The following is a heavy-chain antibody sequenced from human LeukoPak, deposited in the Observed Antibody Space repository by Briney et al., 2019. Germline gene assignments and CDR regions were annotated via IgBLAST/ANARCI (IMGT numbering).Heavy chain of an antibody. V-gene: IGHV3-53*01. CDR2: INTGGST. CDR3: SRESSQSHASDI. CDR1: GFAVNTYY. D-gene: IGHD6-19*01. J-gene: IGHJ3*02. Sequence: GGSLRLSCAASGFAVNTYYMSWIRQAPGKGLEWVSMINTGGSTRYAYSVKGRFTISRDNSKNTVYLQMNSLRADDTALYYCSRESSQSHASDIWGQGTMVTVSS.